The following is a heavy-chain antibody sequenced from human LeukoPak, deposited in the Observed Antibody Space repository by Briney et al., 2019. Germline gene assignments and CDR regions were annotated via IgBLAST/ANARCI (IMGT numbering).Heavy chain of an antibody. Sequence: GESLKISCKGSGYSFTSYWIGWVRQMPGKGLEWMGIIYPGDSDTRYSPSFQGQVTISADKSISTAYLQWSSLKASDTAMYYCARHLNYYDSSGPRYNGMDVWGQGTTVTVSS. D-gene: IGHD3-22*01. CDR3: ARHLNYYDSSGPRYNGMDV. CDR1: GYSFTSYW. CDR2: IYPGDSDT. V-gene: IGHV5-51*01. J-gene: IGHJ6*02.